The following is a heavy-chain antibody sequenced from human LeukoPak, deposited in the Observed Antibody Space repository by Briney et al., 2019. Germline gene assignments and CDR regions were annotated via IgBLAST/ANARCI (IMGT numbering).Heavy chain of an antibody. V-gene: IGHV4-39*01. D-gene: IGHD3-9*01. CDR3: ARRGYDILTGYYRTFDY. CDR2: IYYSGST. J-gene: IGHJ4*02. CDR1: GGSISSSSYY. Sequence: SETLSLTCTVSGGSISSSSYYWGWIRQPPGKGLEWIGSIYYSGSTYYNPSLKSRVTISVDTSKNQFSLKLSSVTAADTAVYYCARRGYDILTGYYRTFDYWGQGTLVTVSS.